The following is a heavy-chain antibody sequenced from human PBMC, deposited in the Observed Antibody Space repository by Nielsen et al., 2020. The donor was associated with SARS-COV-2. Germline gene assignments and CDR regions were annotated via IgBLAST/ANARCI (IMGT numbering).Heavy chain of an antibody. CDR2: ISYDGSNK. CDR3: AKDSSYDFWSIYHYNWFDP. CDR1: GFTFSSYA. V-gene: IGHV3-30*04. J-gene: IGHJ5*02. D-gene: IGHD3-3*01. Sequence: GESLKISCAASGFTFSSYAMHWVRQAPGKGLEWVAVISYDGSNKYYADSVKGRFTISRDNSKNTLYLQMNSLRAEDTAVYYCAKDSSYDFWSIYHYNWFDPWGQGTLVTVSS.